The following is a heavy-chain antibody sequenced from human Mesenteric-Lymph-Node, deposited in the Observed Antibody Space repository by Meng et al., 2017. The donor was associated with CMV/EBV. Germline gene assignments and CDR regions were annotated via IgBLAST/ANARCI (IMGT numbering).Heavy chain of an antibody. D-gene: IGHD6-19*01. J-gene: IGHJ2*01. CDR2: IGTPGDT. CDR3: ARESHSGAWNNWYVDI. CDR1: GFIFSMSD. V-gene: IGHV3-13*01. Sequence: GGSLRLSCVCSGFIFSMSDFHWVRQPIGQGLEWVAAIGTPGDTYYSDSVKGRFNISRDNAKNSLYLQMDSLRAGDTAVYYCARESHSGAWNNWYVDIGGRGTLVTVSS.